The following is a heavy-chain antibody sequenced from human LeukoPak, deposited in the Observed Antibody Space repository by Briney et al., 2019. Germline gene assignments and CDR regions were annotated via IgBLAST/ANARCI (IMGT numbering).Heavy chain of an antibody. CDR3: AREAYYYDSSGYLMFDY. J-gene: IGHJ4*02. Sequence: SQTLSLTCAISGDSVSSNSAAWNWIRQSPSRCLEWLGRTYYRAKWYNDYAVSVKSRITINPDTSKNQFSLQLNSVTPEDTAVYYCAREAYYYDSSGYLMFDYWGQGTLVTVSS. CDR2: TYYRAKWYN. CDR1: GDSVSSNSAA. D-gene: IGHD3-22*01. V-gene: IGHV6-1*01.